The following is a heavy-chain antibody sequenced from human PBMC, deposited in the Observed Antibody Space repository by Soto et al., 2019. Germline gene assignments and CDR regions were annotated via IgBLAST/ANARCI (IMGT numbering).Heavy chain of an antibody. CDR1: GGSSSWYY. V-gene: IGHV4-59*01. Sequence: ETLSLTCTVSGGSSSWYYWSWIRQPPGKGLEWIGYMYNTGSTVYNPSFKSRVTISVDTSKNQFSLKLNSVTAADTAVYYCARDLWGYCGTDCYPLDVWGQGTTVTVSS. CDR2: MYNTGST. D-gene: IGHD2-21*02. J-gene: IGHJ6*02. CDR3: ARDLWGYCGTDCYPLDV.